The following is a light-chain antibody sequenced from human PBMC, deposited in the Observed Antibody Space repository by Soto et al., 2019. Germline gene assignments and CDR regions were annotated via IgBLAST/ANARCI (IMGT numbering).Light chain of an antibody. J-gene: IGKJ1*01. CDR1: QSISSY. CDR2: AAS. CDR3: QQSYNTPRT. V-gene: IGKV1-39*01. Sequence: DIQMTQSPSSLSASVGDRVTITCRASQSISSYLNWYQQTAGAAPKLLIYAASSLQSGVPSRFSGSGSGADCTLTISSLQPEDFAIYYCQQSYNTPRTFGQGTKVEIK.